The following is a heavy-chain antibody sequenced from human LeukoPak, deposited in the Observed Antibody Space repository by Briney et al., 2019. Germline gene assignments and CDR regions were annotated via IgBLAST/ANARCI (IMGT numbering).Heavy chain of an antibody. Sequence: SVRVSCKASGGTFSSYAISWVRQAPGQGLEWMGGIIPIFGTANYAQKFQGRVTITADESTSTAYMELSSLRSEDTAVYYCARGTVAVAAYDYWGQGTLVTVSS. CDR2: IIPIFGTA. D-gene: IGHD6-19*01. V-gene: IGHV1-69*01. CDR1: GGTFSSYA. J-gene: IGHJ4*02. CDR3: ARGTVAVAAYDY.